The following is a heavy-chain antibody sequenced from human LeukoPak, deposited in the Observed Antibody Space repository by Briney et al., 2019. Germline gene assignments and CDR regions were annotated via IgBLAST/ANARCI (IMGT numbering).Heavy chain of an antibody. CDR1: GFTFSSYG. J-gene: IGHJ4*02. CDR2: IWYDGSNK. Sequence: GGSLRLSCAASGFTFSSYGMHWVRQAQDKGLEWVAVIWYDGSNKYYADSVKGRFTISRDNSKNTLYLQMNSLRAEDTAVYYCARDGFGESFFDYWGQGTLVTVSS. D-gene: IGHD3-10*01. CDR3: ARDGFGESFFDY. V-gene: IGHV3-33*01.